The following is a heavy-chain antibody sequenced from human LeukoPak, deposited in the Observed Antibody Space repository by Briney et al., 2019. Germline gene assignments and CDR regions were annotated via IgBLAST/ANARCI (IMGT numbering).Heavy chain of an antibody. D-gene: IGHD5-24*01. CDR2: IYHSGST. Sequence: AETLSLTCAVSVSSISSGYYWGWLRQPPGKGLEWIGSIYHSGSTYYNPSLKSRVTISVDTSKNQFSLKLSSVTAADTAVYYCARQVVERATISAFDIWGQGTMVTVSS. CDR1: VSSISSGYY. J-gene: IGHJ3*02. CDR3: ARQVVERATISAFDI. V-gene: IGHV4-38-2*01.